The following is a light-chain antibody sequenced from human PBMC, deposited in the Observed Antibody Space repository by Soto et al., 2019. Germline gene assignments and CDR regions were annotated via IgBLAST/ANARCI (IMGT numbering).Light chain of an antibody. CDR3: AAWDDSMNGWV. V-gene: IGLV1-44*01. CDR2: SSN. CDR1: SSNIGSNT. J-gene: IGLJ3*02. Sequence: QSVLTQPPSASGTPGQRVTISCSGGSSNIGSNTVNWYQQLPGTAPKLLIYSSNQRPSGVPDRFSGSKSGTSASLAISGLQSDDEADYYCAAWDDSMNGWVFGGGTKVTVL.